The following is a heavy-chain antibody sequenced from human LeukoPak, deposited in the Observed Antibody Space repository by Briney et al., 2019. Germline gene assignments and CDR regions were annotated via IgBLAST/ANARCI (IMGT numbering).Heavy chain of an antibody. CDR2: IYYTETT. V-gene: IGHV4-39*01. J-gene: IGHJ4*02. CDR3: ARYGSGFDY. Sequence: SETLSLTCVVSGDSINSGSYYWGWIRQPPGKGLEWIMNIYYTETTQYNSSLLSRVTISLDTSTTQFSLRLRSVTAADTAVYYCARYGSGFDYWGQGTLVTVSS. D-gene: IGHD6-25*01. CDR1: GDSINSGSYY.